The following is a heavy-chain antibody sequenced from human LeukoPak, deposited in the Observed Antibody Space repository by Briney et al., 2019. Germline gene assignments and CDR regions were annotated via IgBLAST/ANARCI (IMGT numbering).Heavy chain of an antibody. CDR2: IKSKTDGGTT. D-gene: IGHD3-10*01. CDR1: GFTFSNAW. J-gene: IGHJ6*02. Sequence: GGSLRLSCAASGFTFSNAWMSWVRQAPGKGLEWVGRIKSKTDGGTTDYVAPVKGRFTISRDDSENTLYVQMNSLKTEDTAVYYCTTDLWFGEFGLDVWGQGTTVIVSS. CDR3: TTDLWFGEFGLDV. V-gene: IGHV3-15*01.